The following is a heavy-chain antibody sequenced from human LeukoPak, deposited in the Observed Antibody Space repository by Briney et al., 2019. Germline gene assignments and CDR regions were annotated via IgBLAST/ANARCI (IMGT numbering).Heavy chain of an antibody. CDR3: AKDRPSGILRYFDWLFDY. CDR1: GFTFSSYA. V-gene: IGHV3-64D*09. CDR2: ISSSGDSS. D-gene: IGHD3-9*01. Sequence: GGSLRLSCSASGFTFSSYAMHWVRQAPGKGLEYVSAISSSGDSSHYADLAKDRFTISRDNSKNMLYLQMSSLRAEDTAVYYCAKDRPSGILRYFDWLFDYWGQGTLVTVSS. J-gene: IGHJ4*02.